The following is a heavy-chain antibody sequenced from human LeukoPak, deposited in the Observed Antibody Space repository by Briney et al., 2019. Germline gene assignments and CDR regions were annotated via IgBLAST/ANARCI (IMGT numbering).Heavy chain of an antibody. V-gene: IGHV1-24*01. J-gene: IGHJ3*02. Sequence: ASVKVSCKLSGYTGIELSMHWVRQVPGKGLEWMGGFDPEDGETKYAQKFQGRVTMTEDTSTDTAYMELSRLTSEDTAVYYCATHTISGVVTYASLTWGRGTLVTVSS. CDR3: ATHTISGVVTYASLT. CDR2: FDPEDGET. CDR1: GYTGIELS. D-gene: IGHD3-3*01.